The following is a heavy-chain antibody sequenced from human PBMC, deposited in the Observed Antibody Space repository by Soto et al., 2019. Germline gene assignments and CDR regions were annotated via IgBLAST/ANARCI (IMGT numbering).Heavy chain of an antibody. V-gene: IGHV1-69*02. CDR3: SRGSWSAETFDV. J-gene: IGHJ3*01. Sequence: QVHLEQSGAEVKKPGSSVKVSCKAAGGTFSTYTLIWVRQAPGQGLEWMGRIIPMLTVTNSAQKFQGRVTLTADKYTSTACMELTSMTADDTAGYDCSRGSWSAETFDVWGQGTMVTVSS. CDR1: GGTFSTYT. D-gene: IGHD2-2*01. CDR2: IIPMLTVT.